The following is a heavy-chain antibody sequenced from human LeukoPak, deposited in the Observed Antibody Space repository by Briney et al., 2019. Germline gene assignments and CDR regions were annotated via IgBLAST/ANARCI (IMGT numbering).Heavy chain of an antibody. CDR1: GFTFSSYG. CDR3: ARDYGGSSPFDY. Sequence: PGGSLRLSCAASGFTFSSYGTHWVRQAPGKGLEWVAVISYDGSSKDYADSVKGRFTISRDNSKNTLYLQMNSLRAEDTAVYYCARDYGGSSPFDYWGQGTLVTVSS. J-gene: IGHJ4*02. D-gene: IGHD4-23*01. CDR2: ISYDGSSK. V-gene: IGHV3-30*03.